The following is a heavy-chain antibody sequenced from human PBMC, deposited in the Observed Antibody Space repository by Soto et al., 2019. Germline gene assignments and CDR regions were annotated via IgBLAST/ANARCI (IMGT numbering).Heavy chain of an antibody. D-gene: IGHD3-3*01. V-gene: IGHV3-30-3*01. Sequence: GGSLRLSCAASGFTFSSYAMHWVRQAPGKGLEWVAVILYDGSNKYYADSVKGRFTISRDNSKNTLYLQMNSPRAEDTAVYYCAREVSVTQECGMDVWGQGTTVTVSS. CDR1: GFTFSSYA. CDR3: AREVSVTQECGMDV. CDR2: ILYDGSNK. J-gene: IGHJ6*02.